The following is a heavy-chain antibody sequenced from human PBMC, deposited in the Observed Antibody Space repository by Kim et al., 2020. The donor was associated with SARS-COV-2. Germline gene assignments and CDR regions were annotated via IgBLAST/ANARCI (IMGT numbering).Heavy chain of an antibody. CDR1: GFTFSSYW. D-gene: IGHD5-12*01. CDR2: INSDGSST. CDR3: ARGVGMANFDY. Sequence: GGSLRLSCAASGFTFSSYWMHWVRQAPGKGLVWVSRINSDGSSTSYADSVKGRFTISRDNAKNTLYLQMNSLRAEDTAVYYCARGVGMANFDYWGQGTLVTVSS. J-gene: IGHJ4*02. V-gene: IGHV3-74*01.